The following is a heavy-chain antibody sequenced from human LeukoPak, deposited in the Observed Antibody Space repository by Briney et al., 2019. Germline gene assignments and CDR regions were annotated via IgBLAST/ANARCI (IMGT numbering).Heavy chain of an antibody. V-gene: IGHV1-69*05. J-gene: IGHJ4*02. D-gene: IGHD5-18*01. CDR1: GGTFISYA. CDR3: AAGGLDTAIFDY. Sequence: ASVKVSCKASGGTFISYAISWVGQARGQGVEGMGRIIPIFGRANNAQKVQGRGRINTDEDTSKACMEVRSLRSEDTAVYYCAAGGLDTAIFDYWGQGTLVTVSS. CDR2: IIPIFGRA.